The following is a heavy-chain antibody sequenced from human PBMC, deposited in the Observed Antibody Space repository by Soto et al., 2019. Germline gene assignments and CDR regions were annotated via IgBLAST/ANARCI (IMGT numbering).Heavy chain of an antibody. Sequence: GGSLRLSCAASGFTFSSYAMSWVRQAPGKGLEWVSAISGSGGSTYYADTVKGRFTISRDNSKNTLYLQMNSLRAEDTAVYYCTMVATILTGPFDYWGQGTLVTVSS. D-gene: IGHD5-12*01. CDR3: TMVATILTGPFDY. CDR2: ISGSGGST. V-gene: IGHV3-23*01. J-gene: IGHJ4*02. CDR1: GFTFSSYA.